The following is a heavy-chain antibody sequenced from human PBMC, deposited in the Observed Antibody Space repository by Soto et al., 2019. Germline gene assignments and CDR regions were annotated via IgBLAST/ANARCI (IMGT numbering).Heavy chain of an antibody. Sequence: GESLKISCKGAGYSFTSYWIGWVRQMPGKGLEGMGIIYPGDSDTIYSPSFQGQGTISADKTIRTAYLQWSSLKASDTTMYYCGRHGSSWDYYYYGMDVWGQGTTVTVSS. CDR3: GRHGSSWDYYYYGMDV. J-gene: IGHJ6*02. V-gene: IGHV5-51*01. D-gene: IGHD6-13*01. CDR1: GYSFTSYW. CDR2: IYPGDSDT.